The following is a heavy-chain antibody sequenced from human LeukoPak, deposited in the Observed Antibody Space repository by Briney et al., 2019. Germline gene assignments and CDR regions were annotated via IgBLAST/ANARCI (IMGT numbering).Heavy chain of an antibody. Sequence: PGGSLRLSCAASGFTFSNTYMNWIRQAPGKGLEWVSYISSSANTIYCADSVKGRFTISRDNAKNSLDLQMNSLRAKDTAVYYCARDSYYYGSVTYYHAFDIWGQGTMVTVSS. D-gene: IGHD3-10*01. V-gene: IGHV3-11*01. CDR2: ISSSANTI. J-gene: IGHJ3*02. CDR3: ARDSYYYGSVTYYHAFDI. CDR1: GFTFSNTY.